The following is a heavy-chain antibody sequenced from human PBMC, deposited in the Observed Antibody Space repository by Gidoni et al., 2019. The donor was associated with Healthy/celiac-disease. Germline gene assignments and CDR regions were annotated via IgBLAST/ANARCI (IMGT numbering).Heavy chain of an antibody. CDR2: IWYDGSNK. CDR3: ARGGEGGYYYYGMDV. CDR1: GFTFSSYG. Sequence: QVQLVESGGGVVQPGRSLRLSCAASGFTFSSYGMHWVRQAPGKGLGWVAVIWYDGSNKYYADSVKGRFTISRDNSKNTLYLQMNSLRAEDTAVYYCARGGEGGYYYYGMDVWGQGTTVTVSS. D-gene: IGHD3-16*01. J-gene: IGHJ6*02. V-gene: IGHV3-33*01.